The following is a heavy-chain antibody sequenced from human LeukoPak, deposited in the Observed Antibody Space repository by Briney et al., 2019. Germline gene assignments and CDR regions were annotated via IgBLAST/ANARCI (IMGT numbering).Heavy chain of an antibody. CDR2: MNRNSGNT. Sequence: GASVKVSCKASGYTFTSYDINWVRQATGQGLEWMGWMNRNSGNTGYAQKFQGRVTMTRNTSISTAYMELSSLRSEDTAVYYCARGLGYCSGGSCYSDAFDIWGQGTMVTVSS. CDR1: GYTFTSYD. CDR3: ARGLGYCSGGSCYSDAFDI. V-gene: IGHV1-8*01. D-gene: IGHD2-15*01. J-gene: IGHJ3*02.